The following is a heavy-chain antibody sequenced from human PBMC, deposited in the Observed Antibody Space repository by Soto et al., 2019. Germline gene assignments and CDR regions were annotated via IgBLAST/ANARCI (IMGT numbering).Heavy chain of an antibody. D-gene: IGHD5-12*01. CDR3: MVTHMAATWDY. V-gene: IGHV3-15*07. CDR2: IKRETDGGTA. CDR1: GFSFSNAW. J-gene: IGHJ4*02. Sequence: EVQLVESGGGLVKPGGSLRLSCAASGFSFSNAWMNWVRQAPGKGLEWVGRIKRETDGGTAEYARPVEGRFSISRDDLKSTLSVQRNSLKMEDTAVYYFMVTHMAATWDYLGQAALVTVSS.